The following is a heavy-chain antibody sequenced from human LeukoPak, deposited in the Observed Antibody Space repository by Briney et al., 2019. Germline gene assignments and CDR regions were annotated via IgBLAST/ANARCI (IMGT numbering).Heavy chain of an antibody. CDR1: GYTFTGYY. Sequence: GASVKVSCTASGYTFTGYYMHWVRQAPGQGLEWMGRINPNSGGTNYAQKFQGRVTMTGDTSISTAYMELSRLRSDDTAVYYCARDGCSGGSCYSFDYWGQGTLVTVSS. CDR3: ARDGCSGGSCYSFDY. D-gene: IGHD2-15*01. CDR2: INPNSGGT. V-gene: IGHV1-2*06. J-gene: IGHJ4*02.